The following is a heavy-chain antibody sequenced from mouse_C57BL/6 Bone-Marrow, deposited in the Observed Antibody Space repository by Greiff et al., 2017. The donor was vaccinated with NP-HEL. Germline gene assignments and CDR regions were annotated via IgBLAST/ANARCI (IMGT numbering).Heavy chain of an antibody. Sequence: EVHLVESGGDLVKPGGSLKLSCAASGFTFSSYGMSWVRQTPDKRLEWVATISSGGSYTYYPDSVKGRFTSSRDNAKNTLYLQMSSLKSEDTAMYYCAKRPKITKDYAMDYWGQGTSVTVSS. V-gene: IGHV5-6*01. CDR3: AKRPKITKDYAMDY. CDR1: GFTFSSYG. CDR2: ISSGGSYT. D-gene: IGHD2-4*01. J-gene: IGHJ4*01.